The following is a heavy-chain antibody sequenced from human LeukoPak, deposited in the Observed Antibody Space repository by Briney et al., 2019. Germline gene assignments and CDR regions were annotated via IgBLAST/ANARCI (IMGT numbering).Heavy chain of an antibody. D-gene: IGHD3-10*01. CDR2: IKQDGSEE. J-gene: IGHJ4*02. CDR3: ARDSELLWFGEGDY. V-gene: IGHV3-7*01. CDR1: GFTFSSSW. Sequence: GGSLRLSCAASGFTFSSSWMSWVRQAPGKGLEWVANIKQDGSEEYYMDSVKGRFTISRDNAKNSLYLQMNSLRAEDTAVYYCARDSELLWFGEGDYWGQGTLVTVSS.